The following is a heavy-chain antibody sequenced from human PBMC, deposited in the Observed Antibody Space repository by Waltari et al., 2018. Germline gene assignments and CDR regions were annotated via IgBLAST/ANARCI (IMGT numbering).Heavy chain of an antibody. J-gene: IGHJ3*02. D-gene: IGHD6-6*01. CDR3: ARALYSSSSDDAFDI. CDR2: IIPIFGTA. CDR1: GGTFSSYA. Sequence: QVQLVQSGAEVTKPGSSVQVSCTASGGTFSSYASSWVRHAPGQGLEWMGGIIPIFGTANYAQKFQGRVTITADESTSTAYMELSSLRSEDTAVYYCARALYSSSSDDAFDIWGQGTMVTVSS. V-gene: IGHV1-69*12.